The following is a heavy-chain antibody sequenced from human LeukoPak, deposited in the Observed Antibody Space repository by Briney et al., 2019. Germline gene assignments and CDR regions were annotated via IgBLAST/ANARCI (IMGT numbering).Heavy chain of an antibody. CDR3: ARDPPPMSSGWSYYGMDV. D-gene: IGHD6-19*01. Sequence: SETLSLTCTVSGGSISSYYWSWIRQPPGKGLEWIGYIYYSGSTNYNPSLKSRVTISVDTSKNQFSLKLSSVTAVDTAVYYCARDPPPMSSGWSYYGMDVWGQGTTVTVSS. CDR1: GGSISSYY. CDR2: IYYSGST. J-gene: IGHJ6*02. V-gene: IGHV4-59*01.